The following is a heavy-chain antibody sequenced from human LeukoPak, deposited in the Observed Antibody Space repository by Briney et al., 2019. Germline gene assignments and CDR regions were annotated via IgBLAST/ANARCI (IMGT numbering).Heavy chain of an antibody. D-gene: IGHD2-2*01. V-gene: IGHV4-4*02. CDR1: GGSISSSNW. Sequence: SETLSLTCAVSGGSISSSNWWSWVRQPPGKGLEWIGEIYHSGRTNYNPSLKSRVTISVDKSENQFSLKLSSVTAADTAVYYCARAACSSTSCYAGDINYYYGMDVWGQGTTVTVSS. CDR2: IYHSGRT. CDR3: ARAACSSTSCYAGDINYYYGMDV. J-gene: IGHJ6*02.